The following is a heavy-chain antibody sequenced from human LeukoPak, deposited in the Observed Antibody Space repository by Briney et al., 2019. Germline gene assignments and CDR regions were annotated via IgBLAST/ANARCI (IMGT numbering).Heavy chain of an antibody. Sequence: SETLSLTCTVSGGSISSYYWSWIRQPAGKGMEWIGCIYTSGSTNYNPSLKSRVTMSVDTSKNQFSLKLSSVTAADTAVYYCARVKWLRRHAFDIWGQGTMVTVSS. CDR2: IYTSGST. CDR3: ARVKWLRRHAFDI. D-gene: IGHD5-12*01. CDR1: GGSISSYY. V-gene: IGHV4-4*07. J-gene: IGHJ3*02.